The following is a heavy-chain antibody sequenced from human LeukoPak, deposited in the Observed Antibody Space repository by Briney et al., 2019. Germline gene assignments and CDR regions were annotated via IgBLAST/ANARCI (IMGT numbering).Heavy chain of an antibody. J-gene: IGHJ4*02. CDR2: INHRGTT. CDR3: ARSWAGMYYPFYYFDY. D-gene: IGHD1-26*01. Sequence: PSEILSFTCAVYGDSFSGYYWSWLRQPPGKGLEWLAEINHRGTTHYNPSLKSRVNISADTSKNQFSLHLDSVTAADTAVYYCARSWAGMYYPFYYFDYWGQGTLVSVSS. V-gene: IGHV4-34*01. CDR1: GDSFSGYY.